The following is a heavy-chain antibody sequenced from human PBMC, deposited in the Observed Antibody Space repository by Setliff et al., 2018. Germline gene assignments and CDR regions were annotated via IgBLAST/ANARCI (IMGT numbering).Heavy chain of an antibody. CDR3: ARPLSLCGGECNSHWFDP. CDR1: GFTFSGYG. CDR2: ISYDGSNK. V-gene: IGHV3-30*03. Sequence: GGSLRLSCAASGFTFSGYGMHWVRQAPGKGLEWVAVISYDGSNKYYADSVKGRFTISRDNSKNTLYLQMNSLRAEDTAVYYCARPLSLCGGECNSHWFDPWGQGTLVTVSS. D-gene: IGHD2-21*01. J-gene: IGHJ5*02.